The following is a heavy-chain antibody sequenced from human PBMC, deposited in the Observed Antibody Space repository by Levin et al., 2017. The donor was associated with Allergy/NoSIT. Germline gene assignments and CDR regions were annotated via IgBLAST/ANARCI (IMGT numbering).Heavy chain of an antibody. CDR1: GGSISSSY. V-gene: IGHV4-59*01. Sequence: SSQTLSLTCTVSGGSISSSYWSWIRQPPGKGLEWIGYIYYSGSTNYNPSLKSRVTISVDTSKNQFSLKLSSVTAADTAVYYCAAGLAARHVYWGQGTLVTVSS. J-gene: IGHJ4*02. CDR2: IYYSGST. D-gene: IGHD6-6*01. CDR3: AAGLAARHVY.